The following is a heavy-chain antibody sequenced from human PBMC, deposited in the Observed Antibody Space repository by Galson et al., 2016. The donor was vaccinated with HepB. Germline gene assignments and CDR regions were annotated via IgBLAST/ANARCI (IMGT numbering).Heavy chain of an antibody. CDR2: ISYDGSNK. J-gene: IGHJ4*02. Sequence: SLRLSCAASGFTFSNYGMHWVRQAPGKGLEWVAVISYDGSNKYYADSVKGRFTISRDNSKNTLYLQMNSLRTEDTAVYCCARTLYDYVWGSYRYPQDYWGQGTLVTVSS. CDR3: ARTLYDYVWGSYRYPQDY. CDR1: GFTFSNYG. D-gene: IGHD3-16*02. V-gene: IGHV3-30*03.